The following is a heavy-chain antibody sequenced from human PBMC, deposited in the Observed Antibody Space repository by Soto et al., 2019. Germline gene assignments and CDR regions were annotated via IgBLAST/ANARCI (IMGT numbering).Heavy chain of an antibody. Sequence: QLHLVQSGAVVKKPGASVTVSCSASGYPVTAYYMHWVRQAPGRGLEWMGGINPATGAAKQTQTFQGRVPMTRDASTSTVFMELSGLTSEDTAVFYCARGGGVGVAGSAAFDMWGQGTLVTVSS. CDR3: ARGGGVGVAGSAAFDM. CDR2: INPATGAA. CDR1: GYPVTAYY. J-gene: IGHJ3*02. V-gene: IGHV1-2*02. D-gene: IGHD3-3*01.